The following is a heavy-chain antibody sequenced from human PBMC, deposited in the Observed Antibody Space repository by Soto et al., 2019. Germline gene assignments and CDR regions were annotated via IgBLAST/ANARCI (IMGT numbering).Heavy chain of an antibody. J-gene: IGHJ4*02. Sequence: QVQLVQSGAEMKKPGSSVKVSCQSSGGTFNTYAMNWVRQAPGQGPEWMGDISPMFGAANYAPKFQGRVTITADESTGTSSMQLSSLTSEDTALYFCAREVQVHTPAFVYWGQGNLVTVSS. D-gene: IGHD3-10*01. V-gene: IGHV1-69*19. CDR3: AREVQVHTPAFVY. CDR2: ISPMFGAA. CDR1: GGTFNTYA.